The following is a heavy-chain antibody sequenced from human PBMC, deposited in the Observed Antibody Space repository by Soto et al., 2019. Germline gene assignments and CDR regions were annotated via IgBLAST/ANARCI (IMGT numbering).Heavy chain of an antibody. V-gene: IGHV3-21*01. Sequence: PGGSLRLSCAASGFTFSSYSMDWVRQAPGKGLEWVSSISSSSSYIYYADSVKGRFTISRDNAKNSLYLQMNSLRAEDTAVYYCARDLDSEMDPLPFEYWGQGTLVTVSS. CDR2: ISSSSSYI. CDR3: ARDLDSEMDPLPFEY. CDR1: GFTFSSYS. J-gene: IGHJ4*02.